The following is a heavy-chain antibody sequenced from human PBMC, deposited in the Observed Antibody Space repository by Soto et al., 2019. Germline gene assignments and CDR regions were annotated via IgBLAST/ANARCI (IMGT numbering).Heavy chain of an antibody. D-gene: IGHD4-4*01. CDR3: AKGREMTTVTNFDY. Sequence: PGGSLRLSCAASGFTFSSYATSWVRQAPGKGLEWVSAISGSGGSTYYADSVKGRFTISRDNSKNTLYLQMSSLRAEDTAVYYCAKGREMTTVTNFDYWGQGTLVTVSS. J-gene: IGHJ4*02. CDR1: GFTFSSYA. V-gene: IGHV3-23*01. CDR2: ISGSGGST.